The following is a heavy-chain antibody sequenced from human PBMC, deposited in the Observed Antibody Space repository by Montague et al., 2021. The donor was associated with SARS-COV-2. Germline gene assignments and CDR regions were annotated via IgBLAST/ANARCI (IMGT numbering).Heavy chain of an antibody. Sequence: CTIFGDSVSSKSVAWNWIRQSPSRGLEWLGRTYYRSKWDSDYAESVKRRLVITPDTSKNQVSLQLNSVIPGDTAVYFCASSGITLTGLDAFDIWGQGTMVTVSS. CDR3: ASSGITLTGLDAFDI. J-gene: IGHJ3*02. D-gene: IGHD3-9*01. CDR1: GDSVSSKSVA. CDR2: TYYRSKWDS. V-gene: IGHV6-1*01.